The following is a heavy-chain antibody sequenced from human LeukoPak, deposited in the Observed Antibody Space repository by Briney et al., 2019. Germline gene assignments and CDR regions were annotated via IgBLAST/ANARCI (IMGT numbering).Heavy chain of an antibody. Sequence: GGSLRLSCAASGFTFSSYEMNWVRQAPGQGLVWVSYISSSGSTIYYADSVKGRFTISRDNAKNSLYLQMNSLRAEDTAVYYCAELGITMIGGVWGKGTTVTISS. CDR1: GFTFSSYE. D-gene: IGHD3-10*02. CDR3: AELGITMIGGV. J-gene: IGHJ6*04. V-gene: IGHV3-48*03. CDR2: ISSSGSTI.